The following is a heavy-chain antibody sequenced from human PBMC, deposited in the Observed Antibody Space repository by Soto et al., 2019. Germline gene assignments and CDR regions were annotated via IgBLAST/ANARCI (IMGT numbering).Heavy chain of an antibody. D-gene: IGHD6-13*01. J-gene: IGHJ4*02. Sequence: PSETLSLTCAVYGGSISSNKWWSWVRQPPGKGLEWIGEIYHSGSTNYNPSLKSRVTISLDKSKNQFSLKLTSVTAADSAVYYCARGSALLFYYFDYWGQGTPVTVSS. CDR3: ARGSALLFYYFDY. V-gene: IGHV4-4*02. CDR2: IYHSGST. CDR1: GGSISSNKW.